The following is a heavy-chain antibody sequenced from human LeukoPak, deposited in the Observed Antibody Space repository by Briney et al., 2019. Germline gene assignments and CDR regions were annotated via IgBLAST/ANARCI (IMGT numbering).Heavy chain of an antibody. D-gene: IGHD2-21*02. J-gene: IGHJ4*02. CDR3: AKDETVHFDY. V-gene: IGHV3-23*01. CDR1: GFTFRTFA. CDR2: IIGSGGST. Sequence: GGSLRLSCAASGFTFRTFAMSWVRQAPGKGLEWVSTIIGSGGSTYYADSVKGRFTISRDNSKNTLYLQMNSLRAEDTAIYYCAKDETVHFDYWGQGTLVAVSS.